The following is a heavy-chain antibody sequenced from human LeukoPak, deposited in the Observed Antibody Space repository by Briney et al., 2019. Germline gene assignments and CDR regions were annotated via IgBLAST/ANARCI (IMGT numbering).Heavy chain of an antibody. CDR2: ISTSGGTK. V-gene: IGHV3-48*03. CDR1: GFTFSSFE. Sequence: GESLRLSCAASGFTFSSFEMNWVRQAPGRGLEWLSHISTSGGTKYYADSVKGRFTISRDNAENSVYLQMNSLRAEDTALYYCAKDKEENYYDSSGYNYWGQGTLVTVSS. CDR3: AKDKEENYYDSSGYNY. D-gene: IGHD3-22*01. J-gene: IGHJ4*02.